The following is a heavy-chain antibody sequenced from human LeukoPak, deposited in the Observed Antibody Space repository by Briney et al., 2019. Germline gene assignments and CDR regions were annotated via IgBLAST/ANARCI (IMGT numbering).Heavy chain of an antibody. CDR2: IIPIFGTA. Sequence: SVKVSCKASGGTFSSYAISWVRQAPGQGLEWMVGIIPIFGTANYAQKFQGRVTITTDESTSTAYMELSSLRSEDTAVYYCARGSGYYDSSGYYYHYFDYWGQGTLVTVSS. CDR1: GGTFSSYA. V-gene: IGHV1-69*05. J-gene: IGHJ4*02. D-gene: IGHD3-22*01. CDR3: ARGSGYYDSSGYYYHYFDY.